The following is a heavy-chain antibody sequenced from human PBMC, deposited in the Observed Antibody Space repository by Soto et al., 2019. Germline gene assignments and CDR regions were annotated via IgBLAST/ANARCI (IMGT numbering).Heavy chain of an antibody. D-gene: IGHD3-10*01. V-gene: IGHV5-51*01. Sequence: GESLKISCKGSGYSFTNYWIGWVRQLPGKGLEWVGVTYPGGSDTRYSPSFQGQVTISVDKSISTAYLQWSSLKASDTAMYYCARSFYYGSGSVSAFDIWGQGTMVTVSS. CDR3: ARSFYYGSGSVSAFDI. J-gene: IGHJ3*02. CDR1: GYSFTNYW. CDR2: TYPGGSDT.